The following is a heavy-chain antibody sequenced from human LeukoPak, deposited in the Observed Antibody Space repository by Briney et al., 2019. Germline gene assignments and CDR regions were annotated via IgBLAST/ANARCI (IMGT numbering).Heavy chain of an antibody. V-gene: IGHV4-34*01. D-gene: IGHD3-16*01. Sequence: PSETLSLTCAVYGGSFSGYYWSWIRQPPGKGLEWVWEINHGGSTNYNPSLKSRVTISLDTSKNKFSLNLSSVTAADTAVYSCARVPGAGEADDAFDIWGQGTLVTVYS. J-gene: IGHJ3*02. CDR2: INHGGST. CDR1: GGSFSGYY. CDR3: ARVPGAGEADDAFDI.